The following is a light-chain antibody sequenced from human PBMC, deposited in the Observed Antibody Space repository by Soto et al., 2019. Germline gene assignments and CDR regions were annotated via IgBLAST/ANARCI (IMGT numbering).Light chain of an antibody. CDR1: QSISSY. CDR2: AAS. Sequence: DIPMTQSPSSLSASVGDRVTITCRASQSISSYLNWYQQKPGKAPKLLIYAASSLQSGVPSRFSGSGSGTDFTLTISSLQPADFATYYCQQSYSTPPTFGGGTQVEIK. J-gene: IGKJ4*01. V-gene: IGKV1-39*01. CDR3: QQSYSTPPT.